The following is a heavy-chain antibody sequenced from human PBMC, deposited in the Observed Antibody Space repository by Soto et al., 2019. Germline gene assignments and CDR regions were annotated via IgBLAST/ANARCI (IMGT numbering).Heavy chain of an antibody. CDR2: AYHNGLT. D-gene: IGHD6-19*01. J-gene: IGHJ4*02. CDR3: ARDAAVPGESDRFDY. V-gene: IGHV4-4*02. CDR1: GDSVTSNVW. Sequence: QVQLQESGPGLVKPSGTLSLTCAVSGDSVTSNVWWSWVRQPPGKGVEWIGEAYHNGLTDYNPSLKSRVTMSVDTSKNEFSLKLTSLTAADTAIYYCARDAAVPGESDRFDYWGQGTLVTVSS.